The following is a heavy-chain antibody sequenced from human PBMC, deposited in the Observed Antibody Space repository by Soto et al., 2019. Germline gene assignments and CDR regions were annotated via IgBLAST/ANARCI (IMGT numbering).Heavy chain of an antibody. J-gene: IGHJ5*02. Sequence: GASVKVSCKASGYTFIGFYVHWLRQAPGQGLEWMGWINPNSGGTDYAQQFQGRVTMTRDTSTTTVYMEVSGLRSDDTAIYYCATGPGTWQQLQTGNWYDPWGQATLVNVS. CDR3: ATGPGTWQQLQTGNWYDP. CDR2: INPNSGGT. CDR1: GYTFIGFY. D-gene: IGHD1-1*01. V-gene: IGHV1-2*02.